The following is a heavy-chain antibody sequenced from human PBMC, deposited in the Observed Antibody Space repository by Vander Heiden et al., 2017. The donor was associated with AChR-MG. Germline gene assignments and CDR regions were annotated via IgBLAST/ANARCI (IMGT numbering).Heavy chain of an antibody. CDR3: ARHPGTVTGAMDV. D-gene: IGHD6-19*01. CDR1: GGSISNNDYY. V-gene: IGHV4-39*01. Sequence: QLQLQESGPGLVKSSETLSLTCTASGGSISNNDYYWGWIRQPPGKGLEWIGSIYYSGSTYYNPSLKSRVTISIDTSKNHFSLKLSSVSAADTAVYYCARHPGTVTGAMDVWGQGTTVTVSS. CDR2: IYYSGST. J-gene: IGHJ6*02.